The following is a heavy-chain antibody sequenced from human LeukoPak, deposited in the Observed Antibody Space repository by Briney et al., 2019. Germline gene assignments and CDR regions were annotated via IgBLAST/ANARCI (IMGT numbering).Heavy chain of an antibody. CDR1: GFTFSNCA. Sequence: PGGSLRLSCAASGFTFSNCAMSWVRQAPEKGREWVSGISGSGSSTYYADSVKGRFTISRDNSENTLSLQMNSLRADDTAIYYCAKSCNSGNCYYNYWGQGTLVTVSS. CDR3: AKSCNSGNCYYNY. D-gene: IGHD2/OR15-2a*01. V-gene: IGHV3-23*01. CDR2: ISGSGSST. J-gene: IGHJ4*02.